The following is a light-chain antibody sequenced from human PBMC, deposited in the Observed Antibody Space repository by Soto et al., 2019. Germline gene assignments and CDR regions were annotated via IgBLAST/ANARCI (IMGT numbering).Light chain of an antibody. V-gene: IGLV2-14*01. CDR1: ISDVGGYNF. CDR2: EVI. J-gene: IGLJ2*01. CDR3: SSYTSTTTVG. Sequence: QSVLTQPASVSGSPGQSITISCTGTISDVGGYNFVSWYQQQPGKAPKLIIYEVINRPSGVSNRFSGSKSGNTASLTISGLQAADEADYVCSSYTSTTTVGVGGATKVTVL.